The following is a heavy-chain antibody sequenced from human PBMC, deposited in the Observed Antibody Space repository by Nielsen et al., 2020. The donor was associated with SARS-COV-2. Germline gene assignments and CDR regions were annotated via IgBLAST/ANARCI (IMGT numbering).Heavy chain of an antibody. CDR3: ARYGDYYYYGMDV. CDR2: IFPGDSAT. Sequence: GGSLRLSCEGSGYSFTNYWIGWVRQMPGKGLEWMGIIFPGDSATRYSPSFQGQVTISADKSITTAYLQWSSLKASDTAMYYCARYGDYYYYGMDVWGQGTTVTVSS. J-gene: IGHJ6*02. V-gene: IGHV5-51*01. CDR1: GYSFTNYW. D-gene: IGHD3-10*01.